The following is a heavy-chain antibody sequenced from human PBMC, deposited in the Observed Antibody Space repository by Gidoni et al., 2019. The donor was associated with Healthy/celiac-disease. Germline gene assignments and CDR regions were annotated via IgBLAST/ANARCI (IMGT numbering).Heavy chain of an antibody. J-gene: IGHJ4*02. Sequence: EVQLVESGGGLVQPGGSLRLSCVGTGFTFSNYWMHWVRQAPGKGLVWVSRIKTDGSITNYADSVKGRFTISRDNAKNTLYLQMNSLRAEDTAVYYCASLWWLSSFDSWGQGTLVTVSS. V-gene: IGHV3-74*01. D-gene: IGHD2-21*01. CDR3: ASLWWLSSFDS. CDR1: GFTFSNYW. CDR2: IKTDGSIT.